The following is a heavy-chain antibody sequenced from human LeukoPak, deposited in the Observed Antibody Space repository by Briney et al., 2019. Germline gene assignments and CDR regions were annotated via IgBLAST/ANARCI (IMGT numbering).Heavy chain of an antibody. V-gene: IGHV1-18*01. Sequence: GASVKVSCKASGYTFTNYDINWVRQAPGPGLKSLGRISPYNANTNYVQRLQGRVTMTTDTSSSTAYMELRSLRSDDTAVYYCARGVDNSAYYFDPWGQGTLVTVSS. J-gene: IGHJ5*02. CDR2: ISPYNANT. CDR3: ARGVDNSAYYFDP. D-gene: IGHD3-22*01. CDR1: GYTFTNYD.